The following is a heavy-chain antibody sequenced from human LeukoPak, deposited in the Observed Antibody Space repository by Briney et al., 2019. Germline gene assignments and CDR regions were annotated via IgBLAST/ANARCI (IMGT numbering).Heavy chain of an antibody. CDR3: ARGRGGYNNDY. D-gene: IGHD5-24*01. J-gene: IGHJ4*02. CDR1: GFTFSSYS. CDR2: ISSSSSYI. Sequence: GGSLRLSCAASGFTFSSYSMNWVRQAPGKGLEWVSSISSSSSYIYYADSVKGRFTISRDNAKNSLYLQMNSLRAEDTAVCYCARGRGGYNNDYWGQGTLVTVSS. V-gene: IGHV3-21*01.